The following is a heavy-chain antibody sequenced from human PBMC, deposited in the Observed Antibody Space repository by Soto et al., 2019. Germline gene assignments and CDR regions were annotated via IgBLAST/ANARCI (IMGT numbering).Heavy chain of an antibody. D-gene: IGHD3-10*01. J-gene: IGHJ5*02. CDR1: GDSIRSYF. CDR3: ASSKMGLISVLET. V-gene: IGHV4-59*01. CDR2: IPYSGGP. Sequence: SETLSLTCNVSGDSIRSYFWSWVRQPPGKGLEWIGYIPYSGGPTYNPSLKSRVTISIDTSKKQFSLKMTSVTAADTAVYYCASSKMGLISVLETWGQGTLVTVSS.